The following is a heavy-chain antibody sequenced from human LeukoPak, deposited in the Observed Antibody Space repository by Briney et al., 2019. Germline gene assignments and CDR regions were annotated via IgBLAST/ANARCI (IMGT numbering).Heavy chain of an antibody. CDR1: GYTFTSYA. V-gene: IGHV1-3*03. Sequence: GASVKVSCKASGYTFTSYAMHWVRQAPGQGLEWMGWINAGNGNTKYSQEFQGRVTITRDTSASTAYMELSSLRSEDTAVYYCARAGGYCGRISCPYYFDYWGQGSLVAVSS. CDR3: ARAGGYCGRISCPYYFDY. D-gene: IGHD2-15*01. CDR2: INAGNGNT. J-gene: IGHJ4*02.